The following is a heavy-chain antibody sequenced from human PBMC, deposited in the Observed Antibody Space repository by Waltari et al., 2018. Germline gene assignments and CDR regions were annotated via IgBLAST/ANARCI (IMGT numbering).Heavy chain of an antibody. CDR1: GGTFSSYA. CDR2: IIPILGKA. J-gene: IGHJ6*02. CDR3: ARVGEMATITDYYYGMDV. D-gene: IGHD5-12*01. Sequence: QVQLVQSGAEVKKPGSSVKVSCKASGGTFSSYAISWVRQAPGQGLDGMGRIIPILGKANCAQKCQGRVTITAEKSTGTAYMELGSLRSEDTAVYYCARVGEMATITDYYYGMDVWGQGTTVTVSS. V-gene: IGHV1-69*04.